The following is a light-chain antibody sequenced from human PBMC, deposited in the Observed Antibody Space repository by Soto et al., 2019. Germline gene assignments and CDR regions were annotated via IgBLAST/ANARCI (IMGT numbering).Light chain of an antibody. CDR3: QQYNSLWT. CDR1: QGIGSY. J-gene: IGKJ1*01. V-gene: IGKV1-9*01. Sequence: IQLTQSPSSLSASVGDRVAITCRASQGIGSYLAWYQQKPGEAPKLLIFAASTLQSGVPSRFSGSGSGTDFTLTISSLQPDDFATYYCQQYNSLWTFGQGTKVDIK. CDR2: AAS.